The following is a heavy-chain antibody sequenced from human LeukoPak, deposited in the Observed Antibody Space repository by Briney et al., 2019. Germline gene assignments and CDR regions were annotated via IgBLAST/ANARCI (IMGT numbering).Heavy chain of an antibody. J-gene: IGHJ5*02. Sequence: PSETLSLTCTVSGYSITTGYYWGWIRQPPGKGLEWIGGTYHSGSAYYNPSLKSRVTISVDTSKNQFSLKLSSVTAADTAVYYCARDRGLIGLTWYNWFDPWGQGTLVTVSS. CDR3: ARDRGLIGLTWYNWFDP. CDR2: TYHSGSA. D-gene: IGHD3/OR15-3a*01. CDR1: GYSITTGYY. V-gene: IGHV4-38-2*02.